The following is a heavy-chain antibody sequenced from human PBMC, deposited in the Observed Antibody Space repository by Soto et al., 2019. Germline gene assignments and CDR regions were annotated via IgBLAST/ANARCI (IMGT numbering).Heavy chain of an antibody. Sequence: PSETLSLTCTVSGGSISSYYWSWIRQPPGKGLEWIGYIYYSGSTNYNPSLKSRVTISVDTSKNQFSLRAEDTAVYYCAKDRLNIVAFYYYYYGMDVWGQGTTVTVSS. CDR2: IYYSGST. D-gene: IGHD5-12*01. CDR3: AKDRLNIVAFYYYYYGMDV. CDR1: GGSISSYY. V-gene: IGHV4-59*01. J-gene: IGHJ6*02.